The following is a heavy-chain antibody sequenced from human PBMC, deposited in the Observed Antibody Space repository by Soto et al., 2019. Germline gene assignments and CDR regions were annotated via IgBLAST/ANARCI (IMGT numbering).Heavy chain of an antibody. CDR1: GDSVSSNIAA. CDR3: ARIAVAVARS. V-gene: IGHV6-1*01. J-gene: IGHJ4*02. Sequence: SQTLSLTCAISGDSVSSNIAAWSWIRQSPSRGLEWLGRTYYRSKWFNEYAVSVKSRITINPDTSKNQFSLQLTSVTPEDTAVYYCARIAVAVARSWGQGTLVTVSS. D-gene: IGHD6-19*01. CDR2: TYYRSKWFN.